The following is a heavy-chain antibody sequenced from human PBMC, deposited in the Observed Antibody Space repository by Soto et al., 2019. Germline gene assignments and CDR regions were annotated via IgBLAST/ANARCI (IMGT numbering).Heavy chain of an antibody. Sequence: PSETLSLTCAVYGGSFSGYYWIWIRQPPGKGLEWIGEINHSGSTNYNPSLKSRVTISVDTSKNQFSLKLSSVTAADTAVYYCARGRYCSGGSCYSGSHNWFDPWGQGTLVTVSS. V-gene: IGHV4-34*01. D-gene: IGHD2-15*01. CDR1: GGSFSGYY. CDR3: ARGRYCSGGSCYSGSHNWFDP. J-gene: IGHJ5*02. CDR2: INHSGST.